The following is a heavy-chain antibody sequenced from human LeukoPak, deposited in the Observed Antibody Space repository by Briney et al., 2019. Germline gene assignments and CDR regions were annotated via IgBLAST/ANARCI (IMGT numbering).Heavy chain of an antibody. CDR1: GGSISSYY. V-gene: IGHV4-4*07. CDR2: IYTSGST. D-gene: IGHD2-2*01. Sequence: SETLSLTCTVSGGSISSYYGSWIRQPAGKGLEWIGRIYTSGSTNYNPSLKSRVTMSVDTSKNQFSLKLSSVTAADTAVYYCARRLLGYCSSSSCNSYYFDYWGQGALVTVSS. J-gene: IGHJ4*02. CDR3: ARRLLGYCSSSSCNSYYFDY.